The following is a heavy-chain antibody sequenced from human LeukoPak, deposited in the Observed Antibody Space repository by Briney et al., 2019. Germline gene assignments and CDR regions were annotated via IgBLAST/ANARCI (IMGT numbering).Heavy chain of an antibody. CDR1: GFTFSSYS. CDR3: AELGITMIGGV. CDR2: ISGSSSTI. Sequence: GGSLRLSCAASGFTFSSYSMNWVRQAPGKGLEWISYISGSSSTIYYADSVKGRFTISRDNAKTSLYLQMNSLRAEDTAVYYCAELGITMIGGVWGKGTTVTISS. D-gene: IGHD3-10*02. V-gene: IGHV3-48*01. J-gene: IGHJ6*04.